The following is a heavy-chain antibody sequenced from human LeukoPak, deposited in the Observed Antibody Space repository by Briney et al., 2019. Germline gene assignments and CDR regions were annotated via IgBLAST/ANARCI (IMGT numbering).Heavy chain of an antibody. D-gene: IGHD3-22*01. CDR3: ARGLYYYDSSGLFPY. CDR2: INHSGST. J-gene: IGHJ4*02. V-gene: IGHV4-34*01. CDR1: GGSFSGYY. Sequence: SETLSLTCAVYGGSFSGYYWSWIRQPPGKGLEWIGEINHSGSTNYNPSLKSRVTISVDTSKNQFSLKLSSVTAADTAVYCCARGLYYYDSSGLFPYWGQGTLVTVSS.